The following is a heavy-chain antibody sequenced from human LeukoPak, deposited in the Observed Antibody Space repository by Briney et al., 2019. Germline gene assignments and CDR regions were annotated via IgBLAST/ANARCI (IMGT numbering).Heavy chain of an antibody. D-gene: IGHD6-19*01. CDR2: IYYSGST. CDR1: GGSIGTYY. J-gene: IGHJ4*02. Sequence: SETLSLTCSVSGGSIGTYYWSWIRQPPGKGLEWIGYIYYSGSTNYNPSLKSRVTISVDTSKNQFSLKLSSVTAADTAVYYCARVGSGSSGGLIDYWGQGTLVTVSS. V-gene: IGHV4-59*01. CDR3: ARVGSGSSGGLIDY.